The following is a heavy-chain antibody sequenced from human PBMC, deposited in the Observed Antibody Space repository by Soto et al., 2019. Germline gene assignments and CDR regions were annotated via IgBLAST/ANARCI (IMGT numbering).Heavy chain of an antibody. J-gene: IGHJ5*02. CDR3: AKDSSPLLRYFDWLLYAWFDP. Sequence: GGSLRLSCAASGFTFSSYGMHWVRQAPGKGLEWVAVISYDGSNKYYADSVKGRFTISRENSKNTLYLQMNSLRAEDTAVYYCAKDSSPLLRYFDWLLYAWFDPWGQGTLVTVSS. CDR2: ISYDGSNK. D-gene: IGHD3-9*01. V-gene: IGHV3-30*18. CDR1: GFTFSSYG.